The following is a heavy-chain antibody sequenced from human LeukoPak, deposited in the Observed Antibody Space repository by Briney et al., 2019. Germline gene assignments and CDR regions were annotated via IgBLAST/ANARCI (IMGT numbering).Heavy chain of an antibody. CDR2: IYYSGST. Sequence: PSGTLSLTCTGSGGSISSYDWSWIRQPPGKGLEWIGYIYYSGSTNYNASLKSRGTISVATSKNQFSLKLSSVTAADTAVYYCARGVWGSSWDHAFDIWGQGTMVTVSS. CDR1: GGSISSYD. J-gene: IGHJ3*02. V-gene: IGHV4-59*01. D-gene: IGHD6-13*01. CDR3: ARGVWGSSWDHAFDI.